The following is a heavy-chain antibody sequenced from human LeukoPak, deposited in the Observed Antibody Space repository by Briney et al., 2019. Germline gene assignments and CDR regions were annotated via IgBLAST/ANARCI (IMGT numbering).Heavy chain of an antibody. V-gene: IGHV1-2*02. J-gene: IGHJ4*02. Sequence: GASVKVSCKASGHTFTGYYMHWVRQAPGQGLEWMGWINPNSGGTNYAQKFQGRVTMTRDTSISTAYMELSRLRSDDTAVYYCASLDPTGTTGGEGYWGQGTLVTVSS. D-gene: IGHD1-7*01. CDR2: INPNSGGT. CDR1: GHTFTGYY. CDR3: ASLDPTGTTGGEGY.